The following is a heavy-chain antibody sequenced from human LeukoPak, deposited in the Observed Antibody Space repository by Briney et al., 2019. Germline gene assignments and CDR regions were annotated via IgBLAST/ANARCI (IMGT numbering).Heavy chain of an antibody. CDR1: GFTFSSYS. J-gene: IGHJ5*02. Sequence: TGGSLRLSCAASGFTFSSYSMNWVRQAPGKGLEWVSSISSSSSYIYYADSVKGRFTISRDNAKNSLYLQMNSLRAEDTAVYYCARGGCTSCQGYNWFDPWGQGTLVTVSS. CDR3: ARGGCTSCQGYNWFDP. V-gene: IGHV3-21*01. CDR2: ISSSSSYI. D-gene: IGHD2-2*01.